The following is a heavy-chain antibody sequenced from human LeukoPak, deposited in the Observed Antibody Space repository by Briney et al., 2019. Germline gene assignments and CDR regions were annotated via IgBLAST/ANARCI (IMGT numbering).Heavy chain of an antibody. D-gene: IGHD3-22*01. CDR2: IYYSGST. Sequence: SETLSLTCTVSGGSISSYYWSWIRQPPGKGLEWIGYIYYSGSTNYNPSLKSRVTISVDTSKNQFSLKLSSVTAADTAVYYCASLDYYDSSGYVDYWGQGTLVTVSS. CDR1: GGSISSYY. J-gene: IGHJ4*02. CDR3: ASLDYYDSSGYVDY. V-gene: IGHV4-59*08.